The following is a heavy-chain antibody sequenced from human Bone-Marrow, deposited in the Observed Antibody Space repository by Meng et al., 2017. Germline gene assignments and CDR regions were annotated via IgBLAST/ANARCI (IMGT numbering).Heavy chain of an antibody. Sequence: GESLKISCAASGFTFSSYAMSWVRQAPGKGLEWVSAISGSGGSTYYADSVKGRFTISRDNSKNTLYLQMNSLRAEDTAVYYCAKDLVPHDYGAFPFDPWGQGTRVTCYS. J-gene: IGHJ5*02. V-gene: IGHV3-23*01. CDR1: GFTFSSYA. CDR2: ISGSGGST. D-gene: IGHD4-17*01. CDR3: AKDLVPHDYGAFPFDP.